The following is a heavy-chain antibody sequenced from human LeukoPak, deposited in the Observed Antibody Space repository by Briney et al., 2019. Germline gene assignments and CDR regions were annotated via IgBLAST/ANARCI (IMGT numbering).Heavy chain of an antibody. J-gene: IGHJ4*02. CDR1: GYSISSGYY. CDR2: IYHSGST. CDR3: ARDHGSGWPYFDY. V-gene: IGHV4-38-2*02. D-gene: IGHD6-19*01. Sequence: SETLSLTCAVSGYSISSGYYWGWIRQPPGKGLEWIGSIYHSGSTYYNPSLKSRVTISVDTCKNQFSLKLSSVTAADAAVYYCARDHGSGWPYFDYWGQGTLVTVSS.